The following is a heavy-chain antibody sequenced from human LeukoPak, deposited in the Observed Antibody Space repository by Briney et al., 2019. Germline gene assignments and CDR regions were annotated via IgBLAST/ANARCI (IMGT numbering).Heavy chain of an antibody. CDR3: ATHSYYYGSGSYPHYLDY. CDR2: INWNGETT. CDR1: GFSFEDNG. V-gene: IGHV3-20*04. D-gene: IGHD3-10*01. Sequence: PRGALRLSCAASGFSFEDNGMSWVRQAPGEGLEWVSGINWNGETTGYVDSVKGRFTISRDNAKNSLYLQMNSLRAEDTALYYCATHSYYYGSGSYPHYLDYWGQGTLVTVSS. J-gene: IGHJ4*02.